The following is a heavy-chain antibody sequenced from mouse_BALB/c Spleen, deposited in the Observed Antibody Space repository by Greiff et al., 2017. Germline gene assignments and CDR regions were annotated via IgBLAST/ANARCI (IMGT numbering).Heavy chain of an antibody. CDR2: ISDGGSYT. D-gene: IGHD2-10*02. CDR1: GFTFSDYY. Sequence: EVMLVESGGGLVKPGGSLKLSCAASGFTFSDYYMYWVRQTPEKRLEWVATISDGGSYTYYPDSVKGRFTISRDNAKNNLYLQMSSLKSEDTAMYYCARDSYGNYGAYWGQGTLVTVSA. V-gene: IGHV5-4*02. CDR3: ARDSYGNYGAY. J-gene: IGHJ3*01.